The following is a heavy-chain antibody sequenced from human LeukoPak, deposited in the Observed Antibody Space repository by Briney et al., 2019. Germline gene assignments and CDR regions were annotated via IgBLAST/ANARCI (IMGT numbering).Heavy chain of an antibody. CDR3: AKYDTSVNCGY. D-gene: IGHD3-22*01. V-gene: IGHV3-15*01. CDR2: IKSKTDGGTT. CDR1: GFTFPNAW. J-gene: IGHJ4*02. Sequence: KPGGSLRLSCVASGFTFPNAWMSWVRQAPGKGLEWVGHIKSKTDGGTTDYPAPVKGRFIISRDDSKDTLYLQMNSLKADTTAVYYSAKYDTSVNCGYWGQGTLVTVSS.